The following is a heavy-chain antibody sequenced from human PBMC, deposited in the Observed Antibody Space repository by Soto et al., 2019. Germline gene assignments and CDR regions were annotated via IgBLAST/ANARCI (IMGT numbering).Heavy chain of an antibody. J-gene: IGHJ6*02. D-gene: IGHD6-19*01. Sequence: GGSLRLSCAASGFTFSSYWMSWVRQAPGKGLEWVANIKQDGSEKYYVDSVKGRFTISRDNAKNSLYLQMNSLRAEDTAVYYCARDARSGWIYYYYGMDVWGQGTTVTVAS. CDR3: ARDARSGWIYYYYGMDV. CDR2: IKQDGSEK. CDR1: GFTFSSYW. V-gene: IGHV3-7*03.